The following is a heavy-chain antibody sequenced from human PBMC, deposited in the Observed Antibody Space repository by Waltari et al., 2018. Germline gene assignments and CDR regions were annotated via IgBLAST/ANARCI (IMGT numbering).Heavy chain of an antibody. CDR1: GFTVSSNY. Sequence: EVQLVESGGGLIQPGGSLRLSCAASGFTVSSNYMSWVRQAPGKGLEWVSVIYSGGSPYYADSVKGRFTISRDNAKNTLYLQMNSLRAEDTAVYYCARESMGYCSGGSCYPYYFDYWGQGTLVTVSS. J-gene: IGHJ4*02. D-gene: IGHD2-15*01. V-gene: IGHV3-53*01. CDR2: IYSGGSP. CDR3: ARESMGYCSGGSCYPYYFDY.